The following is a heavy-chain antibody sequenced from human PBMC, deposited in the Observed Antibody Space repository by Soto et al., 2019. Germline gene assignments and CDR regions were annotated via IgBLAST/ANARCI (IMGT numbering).Heavy chain of an antibody. J-gene: IGHJ6*02. V-gene: IGHV1-18*01. D-gene: IGHD3-16*01. Sequence: ASVKVSCKASGYTFISYAISWVRQVPGQGLEWMGRVSPYSGNTDSAQKFQGRVTMTTDTSTNTAYMDLRNLRSDATAVYFCARDFLPRTLWGSATAQFSYYGMGVWGQGTTVTVSS. CDR2: VSPYSGNT. CDR3: ARDFLPRTLWGSATAQFSYYGMGV. CDR1: GYTFISYA.